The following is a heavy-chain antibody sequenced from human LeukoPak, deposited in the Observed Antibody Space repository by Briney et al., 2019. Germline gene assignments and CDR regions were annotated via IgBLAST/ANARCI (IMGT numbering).Heavy chain of an antibody. D-gene: IGHD3-22*01. CDR3: ARPNYYDSSGYYYPAAFDI. CDR1: GYTFTGYY. Sequence: ASVKVSCKASGYTFTGYYMHWMRQAPGQGLEWMGWINPNSGGTNYAQKFQGRVTMTRDTSISTAYMELSRLRSDDTAVYYCARPNYYDSSGYYYPAAFDIWGQGTMVTASS. V-gene: IGHV1-2*02. CDR2: INPNSGGT. J-gene: IGHJ3*02.